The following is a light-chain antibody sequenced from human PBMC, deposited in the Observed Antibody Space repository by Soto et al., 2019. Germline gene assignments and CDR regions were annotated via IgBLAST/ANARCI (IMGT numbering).Light chain of an antibody. CDR1: QSISNRY. V-gene: IGKV3D-20*02. CDR2: GAS. J-gene: IGKJ4*01. Sequence: EIVLTQSPGTLSLSPGERAILSCRASQSISNRYLAWYQQMPGRAPRLLIHGASSRAPGVPDRFSGSGSGTDFTLTINRLEPEDFAVYYCHQRSNWPRTFGGGTKVEIK. CDR3: HQRSNWPRT.